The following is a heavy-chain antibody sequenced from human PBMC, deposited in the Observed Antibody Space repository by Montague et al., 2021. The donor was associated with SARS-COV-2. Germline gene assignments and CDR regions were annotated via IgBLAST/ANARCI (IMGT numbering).Heavy chain of an antibody. Sequence: SETLSLTCTVSGGSISSYYWSWIRQPPGKGLEWIGYIYYSGSTNYNPSLKSRVTISVDTSKNQFSLKLSSVTAADTAVYYCARHELELAPGLSGDDGFDYWGQGTLVTVSS. CDR1: GGSISSYY. CDR3: ARHELELAPGLSGDDGFDY. J-gene: IGHJ4*02. CDR2: IYYSGST. D-gene: IGHD5-12*01. V-gene: IGHV4-59*08.